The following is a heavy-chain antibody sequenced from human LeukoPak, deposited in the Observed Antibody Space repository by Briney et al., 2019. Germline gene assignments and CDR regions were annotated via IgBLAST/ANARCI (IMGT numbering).Heavy chain of an antibody. D-gene: IGHD6-19*01. J-gene: IGHJ4*02. CDR3: AAAVAGTGLFDY. CDR1: GFPFSSYS. V-gene: IGHV3-21*04. CDR2: ISSSSSYI. Sequence: GSLRLSCAASGFPFSSYSMNWVRQAPGKGLEWVSSISSSSSYIYYADSVKGRFTISRDNAKNSLYLQMNSLRPEDTALYFCAAAVAGTGLFDYWGQGTLVTVSS.